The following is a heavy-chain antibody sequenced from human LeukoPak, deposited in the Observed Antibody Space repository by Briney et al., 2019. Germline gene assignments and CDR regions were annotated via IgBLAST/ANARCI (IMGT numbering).Heavy chain of an antibody. V-gene: IGHV3-23*01. Sequence: GGSLRLSCGASGFTFSSYGMSWVRQAPGKGLEWVSGIRSSGDSTYYADSVKGRFTISRDNAKNSLYLQMNSLRAEDTAVYYCARQVVPAAIGDDAFDIWGQGTMVTVSS. CDR2: IRSSGDST. CDR1: GFTFSSYG. CDR3: ARQVVPAAIGDDAFDI. J-gene: IGHJ3*02. D-gene: IGHD2-2*02.